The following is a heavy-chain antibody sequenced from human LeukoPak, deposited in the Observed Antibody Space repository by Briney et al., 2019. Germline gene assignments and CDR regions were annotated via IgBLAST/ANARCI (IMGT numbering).Heavy chain of an antibody. CDR3: ARISSVRWLQRDAFDI. Sequence: PGGSLRLSCAASGFTFSSYWMSWVRQAPGKGLEWVANIKQDGSEKYYVDSVKGRFTISRDNSKNTLYLQMNSLRAEDTAVYYCARISSVRWLQRDAFDIWGQGTMVTVSS. CDR2: IKQDGSEK. J-gene: IGHJ3*02. D-gene: IGHD5-24*01. V-gene: IGHV3-7*03. CDR1: GFTFSSYW.